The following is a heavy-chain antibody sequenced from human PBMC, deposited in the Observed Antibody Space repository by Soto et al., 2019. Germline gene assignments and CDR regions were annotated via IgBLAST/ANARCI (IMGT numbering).Heavy chain of an antibody. Sequence: ASVKVSCKASGYTFTSYAMHWVRQAPGQRLEWMGWINAGNGNTKYSQKFQGRVTITRDTSASTAYMELGSLRSEDTAVYYCARVPRGTMSPVRLGPDPWGQGTLVTVSS. V-gene: IGHV1-3*01. D-gene: IGHD3-22*01. CDR3: ARVPRGTMSPVRLGPDP. CDR2: INAGNGNT. CDR1: GYTFTSYA. J-gene: IGHJ5*02.